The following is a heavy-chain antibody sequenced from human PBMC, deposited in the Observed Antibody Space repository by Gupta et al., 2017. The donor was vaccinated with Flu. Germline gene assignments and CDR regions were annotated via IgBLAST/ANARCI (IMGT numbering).Heavy chain of an antibody. Sequence: EEQVVESGGALVQPGGSLTLSCAASGCSVGGNVMGWVRQAPGRGLECVSLTYPGGNTLYADSVKGRFTISRDNSKNTMSLQMNSLRPEDTAVYYCARGPNFDTWGRGTMVTVSS. J-gene: IGHJ3*02. CDR3: ARGPNFDT. V-gene: IGHV3-66*02. CDR2: TYPGGNT. CDR1: GCSVGGNV.